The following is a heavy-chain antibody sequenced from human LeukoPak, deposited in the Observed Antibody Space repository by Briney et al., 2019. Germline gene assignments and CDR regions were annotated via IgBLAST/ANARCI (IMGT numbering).Heavy chain of an antibody. Sequence: SETLSLTCTVSGGSISSSSYYWGWIRQPPGKGLEWIGSIYYSGSTYYNPSLKSRVTISVDTSKNQFSLKLSSVTAADTAVYYCARRLSSSGTQDDYYYYYMDVWGKGTTVTISS. CDR1: GGSISSSSYY. CDR3: ARRLSSSGTQDDYYYYYMDV. J-gene: IGHJ6*03. D-gene: IGHD6-13*01. CDR2: IYYSGST. V-gene: IGHV4-39*01.